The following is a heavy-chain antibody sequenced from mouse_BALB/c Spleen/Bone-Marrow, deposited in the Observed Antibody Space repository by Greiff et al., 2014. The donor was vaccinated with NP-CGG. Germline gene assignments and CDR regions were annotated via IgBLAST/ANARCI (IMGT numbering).Heavy chain of an antibody. CDR3: TRGGNWDDFDY. D-gene: IGHD4-1*01. CDR2: INSGSSTI. J-gene: IGHJ2*01. CDR1: GFTFSSFG. V-gene: IGHV5-17*02. Sequence: EVQGVESGGGLVQPGGSRKLSCAASGFTFSSFGMHWVRQAPEKGLEWVAYINSGSSTIYYADTVKGRFTISRDNPKNTLFLQMTSLRSEDTAMYYCTRGGNWDDFDYWGQDTTLAVSS.